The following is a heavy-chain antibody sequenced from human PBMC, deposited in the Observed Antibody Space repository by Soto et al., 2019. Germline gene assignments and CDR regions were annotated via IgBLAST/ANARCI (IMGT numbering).Heavy chain of an antibody. CDR1: GGSISSYY. CDR2: IYYSGST. Sequence: SESLSLTCTVSGGSISSYYWSWIRQPPGKGLEWIGYIYYSGSTNYNPSLKSRVTISVDTSKNQFSLKLSSVTAADTAVYYCAREVRHGVDSVWFDPWGQGTLVTVS. V-gene: IGHV4-59*01. CDR3: AREVRHGVDSVWFDP. D-gene: IGHD3-10*01. J-gene: IGHJ5*02.